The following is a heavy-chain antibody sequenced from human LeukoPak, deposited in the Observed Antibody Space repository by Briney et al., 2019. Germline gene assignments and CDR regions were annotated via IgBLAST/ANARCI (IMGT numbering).Heavy chain of an antibody. V-gene: IGHV3-53*05. CDR3: AKATLGGGSPKGDYYYMDV. CDR1: GLTVSSNC. Sequence: GGSLRLSCAASGLTVSSNCMSWVRQAPGKGLEWVSFIYSGGSTYYTDSVKGRFTISRDNSKNTLYLQMNSLRAEDTAVYYCAKATLGGGSPKGDYYYMDVWGKGTTVTISS. D-gene: IGHD3-16*01. J-gene: IGHJ6*03. CDR2: IYSGGST.